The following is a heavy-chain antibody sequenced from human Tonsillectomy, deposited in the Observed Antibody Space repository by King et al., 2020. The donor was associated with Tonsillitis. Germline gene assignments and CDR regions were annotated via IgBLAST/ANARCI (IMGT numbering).Heavy chain of an antibody. J-gene: IGHJ4*02. CDR1: GFTFSSYA. CDR2: IITRGGTA. D-gene: IGHD2-2*02. CDR3: AKGKDIVVVPTAIREYYFDS. V-gene: IGHV3-23*04. Sequence: VQLVESGGDLVQPGGSLRLSCAASGFTFSSYAMSLVRRAPGKGLEWVSTIITRGGTAYYADSMKGRFTISRDNSKSTLYLQLNSLRVDDTAIYYCAKGKDIVVVPTAIREYYFDSWGQGALVTVSS.